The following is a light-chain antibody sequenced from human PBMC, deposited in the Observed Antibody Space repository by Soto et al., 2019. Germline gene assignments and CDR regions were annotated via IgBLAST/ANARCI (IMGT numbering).Light chain of an antibody. CDR2: GTS. CDR3: QQYYSYPHT. J-gene: IGKJ2*01. CDR1: QSVSSNY. V-gene: IGKV3-20*01. Sequence: EIVLTQSPGTLSLSPGERATLSCRASQSVSSNYLAWYQQKPGQAPRVLIYGTSIRALGVPERFSGGGSGTDFNLTITRLEPEDFAVYYCQQYYSYPHTFGQGTKLEIK.